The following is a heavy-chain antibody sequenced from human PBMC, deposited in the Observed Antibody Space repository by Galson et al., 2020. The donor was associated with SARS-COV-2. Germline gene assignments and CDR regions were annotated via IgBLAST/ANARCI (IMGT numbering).Heavy chain of an antibody. Sequence: GGSLRLSCAASGFTVSSSYMSWVRQAPGKGLEWVSVIYRSGSTYYADSVKGRFTISRDNSKNTLYLQMNSLRGEDTAVYFCARDVATVRSDYFDLGGRGTLVTVSS. D-gene: IGHD4-4*01. J-gene: IGHJ2*01. CDR2: IYRSGST. CDR3: ARDVATVRSDYFDL. V-gene: IGHV3-53*01. CDR1: GFTVSSSY.